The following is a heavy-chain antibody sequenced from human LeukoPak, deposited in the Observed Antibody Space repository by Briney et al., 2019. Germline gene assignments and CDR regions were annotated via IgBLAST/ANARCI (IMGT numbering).Heavy chain of an antibody. CDR3: TTRRTYYDSSGYSYPYYYYYYMDV. CDR2: IKSNTDGVTA. J-gene: IGHJ6*03. CDR1: GFTFSNAW. D-gene: IGHD3-22*01. V-gene: IGHV3-15*01. Sequence: GGSLRLSCAASGFTFSNAWMNWVRQALGKGLEWVGHIKSNTDGVTADYASPVKGRFTISRDDSKNTLYLQMNSLKTEDTAVYYCTTRRTYYDSSGYSYPYYYYYYMDVWGKGTTVTVSS.